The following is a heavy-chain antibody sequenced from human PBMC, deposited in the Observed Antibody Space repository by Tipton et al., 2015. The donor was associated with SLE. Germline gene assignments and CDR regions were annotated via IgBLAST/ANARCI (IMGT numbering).Heavy chain of an antibody. D-gene: IGHD2-21*02. CDR2: IYHSGST. CDR3: AGVISGVTPYYFDY. CDR1: GGSIRDSSYF. J-gene: IGHJ4*02. Sequence: TLSLTCAVSGGSIRDSSYFWGWFRQPPGTGLEWIGSIYHSGSTYYNPPLKSRVTISVDTSKNQFSLKLSSVTAADTAVYYCAGVISGVTPYYFDYWGQGTLVTVSS. V-gene: IGHV4-39*07.